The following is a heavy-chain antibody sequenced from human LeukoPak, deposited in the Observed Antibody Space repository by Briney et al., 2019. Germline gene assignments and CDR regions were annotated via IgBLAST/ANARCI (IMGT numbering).Heavy chain of an antibody. Sequence: GGSLRLSRAASGFTFSSYSMNWVRQAPGKGLEWVSSISSSSSYIYYADSVKGRFTISRDNAKNSLYLQMNSLRAEDTAVYYCARDLLGFGELFHYGMDVWGQGTTVTVSS. V-gene: IGHV3-21*01. J-gene: IGHJ6*02. CDR1: GFTFSSYS. D-gene: IGHD3-10*01. CDR2: ISSSSSYI. CDR3: ARDLLGFGELFHYGMDV.